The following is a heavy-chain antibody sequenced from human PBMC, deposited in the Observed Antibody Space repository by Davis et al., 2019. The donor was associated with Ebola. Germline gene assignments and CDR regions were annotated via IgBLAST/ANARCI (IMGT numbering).Heavy chain of an antibody. CDR2: ISSSGSTI. Sequence: GASLKLSCAASGFTFSSYSMHWVRQAPGKGLAWVSYISSSGSTIYYADSVKGRFTISRDNAKNSLYLQMNSLRAEDTDVYYCARGYSRAVDYWGQGTLVTVSS. CDR3: ARGYSRAVDY. D-gene: IGHD6-13*01. V-gene: IGHV3-48*04. J-gene: IGHJ4*02. CDR1: GFTFSSYS.